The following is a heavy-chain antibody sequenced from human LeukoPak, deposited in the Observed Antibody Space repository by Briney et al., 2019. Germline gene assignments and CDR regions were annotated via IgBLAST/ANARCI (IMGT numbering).Heavy chain of an antibody. V-gene: IGHV5-51*01. CDR1: GYSFTSYW. CDR2: IYPGDSDT. Sequence: ESLKISCKGSGYSFTSYWIGWVRQMPGKGLGWMGIIYPGDSDTRYSPSFQGQVTISADKFISTAYLQWSSLKASDTAMYYCARRASCYDFCAFDIWGQGTMVTVSS. J-gene: IGHJ3*02. D-gene: IGHD2-2*01. CDR3: ARRASCYDFCAFDI.